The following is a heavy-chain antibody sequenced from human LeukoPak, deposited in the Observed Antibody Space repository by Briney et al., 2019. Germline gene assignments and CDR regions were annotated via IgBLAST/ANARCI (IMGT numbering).Heavy chain of an antibody. J-gene: IGHJ5*02. CDR3: ARAPRRTRWFDP. V-gene: IGHV4-38-2*02. CDR1: GYSISSGYY. CDR2: INHSGST. Sequence: SETLSLTCTVSGYSISSGYYWGWIRQPPGKGLEWIGEINHSGSTNYNPSLKSRVTISVDTSKNQFSLKLSSVTAADTAVYYCARAPRRTRWFDPWGQGTLVTVSS.